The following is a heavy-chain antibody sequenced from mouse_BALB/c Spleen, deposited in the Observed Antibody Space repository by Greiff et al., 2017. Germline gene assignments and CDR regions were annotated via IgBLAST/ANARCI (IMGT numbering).Heavy chain of an antibody. V-gene: IGHV5-17*02. CDR2: ISSGSSTI. D-gene: IGHD1-1*01. Sequence: EVQRVESGGGLVQPGGSRKLSCAASGFTFSSFGMHWVRQAPEKGLEWVAYISSGSSTIYYADTVKGRFTISRDNPKNTLFLQMTSLRSEDTAMYYCASEDYYGSSPYWGQGTSVTVSS. CDR1: GFTFSSFG. J-gene: IGHJ4*01. CDR3: ASEDYYGSSPY.